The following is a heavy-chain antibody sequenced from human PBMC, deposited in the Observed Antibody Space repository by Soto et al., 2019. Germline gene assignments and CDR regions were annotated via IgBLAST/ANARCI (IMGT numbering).Heavy chain of an antibody. D-gene: IGHD6-19*01. CDR2: ISGSGGST. V-gene: IGHV3-23*01. Sequence: PGGSLRLSCAASGFTFSSYAMSWVRQAPGKGLEWVSAISGSGGSTYYADSVKGRFTISRDNSKSTLYLQMNSLRAEDTAVYYCAKDLIPIAVASPLDYWGQGTLVTVSS. J-gene: IGHJ4*02. CDR3: AKDLIPIAVASPLDY. CDR1: GFTFSSYA.